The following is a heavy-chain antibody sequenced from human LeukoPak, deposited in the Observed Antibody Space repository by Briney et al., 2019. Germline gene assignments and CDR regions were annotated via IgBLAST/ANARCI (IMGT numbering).Heavy chain of an antibody. Sequence: SETLSLPCTVSGGSISSYDWSGIRQPREKGREWIGYIYYSGSHNYNPSLKSRVTISVDTSKKHLSLKLSSVTAADTAVYYCAKFGGSFAFLDYWGQGTPVTVSS. D-gene: IGHD1-26*01. CDR1: GGSISSYD. J-gene: IGHJ4*02. CDR2: IYYSGSH. V-gene: IGHV4-59*01. CDR3: AKFGGSFAFLDY.